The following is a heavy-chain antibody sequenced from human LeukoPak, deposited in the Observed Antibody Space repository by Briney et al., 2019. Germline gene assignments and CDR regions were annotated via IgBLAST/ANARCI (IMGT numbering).Heavy chain of an antibody. V-gene: IGHV3-9*01. D-gene: IGHD6-6*01. J-gene: IGHJ4*02. CDR1: GFTFDDYA. CDR2: IRWNSGSI. CDR3: AKDIGPYSSSGDFDY. Sequence: PGRSLRLSCAASGFTFDDYAMHWVRQAPGEGLEWDSGIRWNSGSIGYEDSVKGRFNISRDNAKNSLYLQMNSLRAEDTALYYCAKDIGPYSSSGDFDYGGQGTLVTVSS.